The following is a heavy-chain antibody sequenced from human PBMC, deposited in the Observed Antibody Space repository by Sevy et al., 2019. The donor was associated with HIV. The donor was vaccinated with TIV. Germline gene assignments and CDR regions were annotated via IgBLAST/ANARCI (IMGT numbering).Heavy chain of an antibody. Sequence: GGSLRLSCTASGFTFSSYEMNWVRQAPGKGLEWVSYISNSGSTIHYSDSVKGRFTISRDNSKNRLYLQMISLRAEDTAVYYCARDLPRSATTLPHFDYWGRGTLVTVS. CDR1: GFTFSSYE. CDR3: ARDLPRSATTLPHFDY. V-gene: IGHV3-48*03. J-gene: IGHJ4*02. D-gene: IGHD4-17*01. CDR2: ISNSGSTI.